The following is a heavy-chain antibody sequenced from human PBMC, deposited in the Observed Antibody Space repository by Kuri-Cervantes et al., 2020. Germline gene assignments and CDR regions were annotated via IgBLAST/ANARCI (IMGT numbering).Heavy chain of an antibody. CDR3: ARDKGKGSYGDY. V-gene: IGHV3-33*08. D-gene: IGHD1-26*01. CDR1: GFTFNSYG. J-gene: IGHJ4*02. CDR2: MLSDGSKE. Sequence: GGSLRLSCAASGFTFNSYGMHWVRQSPDKGLEWLGLMLSDGSKEYYADTVKGRFTISRDNSRDTLYLQMNSLKAEDTALYYCARDKGKGSYGDYWGQGTLVTVSS.